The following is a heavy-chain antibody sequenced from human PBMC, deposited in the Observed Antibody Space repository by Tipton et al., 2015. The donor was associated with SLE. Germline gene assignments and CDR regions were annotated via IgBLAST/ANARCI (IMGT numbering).Heavy chain of an antibody. CDR3: TRESTVTTLDY. J-gene: IGHJ4*02. CDR1: GFTFGDYA. Sequence: SLRLSCTASGFTFGDYAMSWVRQAPGKGLEWVGFIRSKAYGGTTEYAASVKGRFTISRDDSKSIAYLQMNSLKTEDTAVYYCTRESTVTTLDYRGQGTLVTVSS. V-gene: IGHV3-49*04. CDR2: IRSKAYGGTT. D-gene: IGHD4-17*01.